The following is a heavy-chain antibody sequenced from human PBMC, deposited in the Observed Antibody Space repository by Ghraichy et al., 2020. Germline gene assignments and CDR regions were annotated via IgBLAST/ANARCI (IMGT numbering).Heavy chain of an antibody. J-gene: IGHJ4*02. CDR2: IGGSGGTT. Sequence: GGSLRLSCVASGFTFSSTAVSWVRQAPGRGLQWVSAIGGSGGTTYYADPVKGLFTISRDNSKNTLYQQMNSLRAEDTAVYYCAKNKGSGLMYYFDYWGQGTLVTVSS. D-gene: IGHD6-19*01. CDR1: GFTFSSTA. V-gene: IGHV3-23*01. CDR3: AKNKGSGLMYYFDY.